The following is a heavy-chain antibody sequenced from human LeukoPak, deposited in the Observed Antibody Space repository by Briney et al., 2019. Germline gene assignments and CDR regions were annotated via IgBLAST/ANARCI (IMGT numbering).Heavy chain of an antibody. CDR1: GFTFSSYG. CDR3: ARGRGGYPD. Sequence: PGGSLRLSCAASGFTFSSYGMHWIRQPPGKGLEWIGEINHSGSTNYNPSLKSRVTISVDTSKNQFSLKLSSVTAADTAVYYCARGRGGYPDWGQGTMVTVSS. D-gene: IGHD5-12*01. J-gene: IGHJ3*01. V-gene: IGHV4-34*01. CDR2: INHSGST.